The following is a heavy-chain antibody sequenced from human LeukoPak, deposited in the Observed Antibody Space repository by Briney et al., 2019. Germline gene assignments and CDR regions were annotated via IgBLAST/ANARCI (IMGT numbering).Heavy chain of an antibody. J-gene: IGHJ3*02. D-gene: IGHD3-9*01. CDR3: ARALANYDILTGYYSDAFDI. Sequence: SETLSLTCTVSGYSISSGYYWGWIRQPPGKGLEWIGSIYHSGSTYYNPSLKSRVTISVDTSKNQFSLKLSSVTAADTAVYYCARALANYDILTGYYSDAFDIWGQGTMVTVSS. CDR1: GYSISSGYY. V-gene: IGHV4-38-2*02. CDR2: IYHSGST.